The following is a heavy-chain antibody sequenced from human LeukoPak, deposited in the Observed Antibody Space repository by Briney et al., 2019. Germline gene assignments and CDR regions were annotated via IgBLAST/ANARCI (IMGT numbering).Heavy chain of an antibody. CDR2: IYTSGST. Sequence: SQTLSLTCTVSGGSISSGSYYWSWIRQPAGKGLEWIGRIYTSGSTNYNPSLKSRVTISVDTSKNQFSLKLSSVTAADTAVYYCATGGGWLQSDAFDIWGQGTMVTVSS. J-gene: IGHJ3*02. D-gene: IGHD5-24*01. V-gene: IGHV4-61*02. CDR3: ATGGGWLQSDAFDI. CDR1: GGSISSGSYY.